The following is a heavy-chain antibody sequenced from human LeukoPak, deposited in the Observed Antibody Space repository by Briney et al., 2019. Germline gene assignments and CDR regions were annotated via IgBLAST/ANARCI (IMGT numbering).Heavy chain of an antibody. V-gene: IGHV3-48*03. J-gene: IGHJ4*02. Sequence: GGSLRLSCAASGFTFSSYEMNWVRQAPGKGLEWVSYITSSGRNVYYADSVKGRFTISRDNAKNSLYLRMNSLRGEDTAVYYCARERQKCGGDCYDYWGQGTLVTVSS. D-gene: IGHD2-21*01. CDR2: ITSSGRNV. CDR3: ARERQKCGGDCYDY. CDR1: GFTFSSYE.